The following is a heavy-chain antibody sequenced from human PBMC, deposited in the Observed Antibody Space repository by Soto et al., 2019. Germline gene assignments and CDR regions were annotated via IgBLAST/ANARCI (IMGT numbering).Heavy chain of an antibody. Sequence: PGGSLRLSCAASGFTFSRYVMNWVRQALGKGLEWVAFISSSSSTIYYADSVKGRFTVSRDNAENSLYVQMNTLRVEDTAVYYCARARAGYNMDVWGKGTTVTVSS. J-gene: IGHJ6*03. CDR1: GFTFSRYV. CDR3: ARARAGYNMDV. CDR2: ISSSSSTI. V-gene: IGHV3-48*01.